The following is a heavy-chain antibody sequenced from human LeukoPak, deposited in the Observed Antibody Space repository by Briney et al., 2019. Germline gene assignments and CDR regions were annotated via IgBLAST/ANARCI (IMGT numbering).Heavy chain of an antibody. CDR2: ITAYNGDT. J-gene: IGHJ6*02. CDR1: GYTFTSYY. V-gene: IGHV1-18*04. Sequence: GASVKVSCKASGYTFTSYYMHWVRQAPGQGLEWMGWITAYNGDTNYAQKLQGRVTMTTDTSTSTAYMELRSLRSDDTAVYYCAREVQVTVTLRSNYYSYYGVDVWGPGTTVTVSS. CDR3: AREVQVTVTLRSNYYSYYGVDV. D-gene: IGHD4-17*01.